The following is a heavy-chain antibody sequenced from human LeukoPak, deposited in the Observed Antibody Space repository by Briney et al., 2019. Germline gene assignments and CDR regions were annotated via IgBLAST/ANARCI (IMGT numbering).Heavy chain of an antibody. J-gene: IGHJ4*02. D-gene: IGHD3-9*01. CDR3: ARDLGYYDILTGFDY. V-gene: IGHV1-69*05. CDR1: GYTFTSYG. CDR2: IIPIFGTA. Sequence: GASVKVSCKASGYTFTSYGISWVRQAPGQGLEWMGRIIPIFGTANYAQKFQVRVTITTDESTSTAYMELSSLRSEDTAVYYCARDLGYYDILTGFDYWGQGTLVTVSS.